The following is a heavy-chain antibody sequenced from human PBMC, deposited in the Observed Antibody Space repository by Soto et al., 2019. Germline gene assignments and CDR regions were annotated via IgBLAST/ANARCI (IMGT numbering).Heavy chain of an antibody. D-gene: IGHD5-12*01. CDR2: VWYDGGNK. J-gene: IGHJ6*02. V-gene: IGHV3-33*01. Sequence: QVQLVDSGGGVVQPGRSLRLSCAASGFTFSSYGMHWVRQAPGKGLEWGALVWYDGGNKYYADSVKGRFTISRDDSNKPLYLQRNRLGDEDTAVYYCVRANGYSVIDYVSYYGMDVWGQGTTVTVSS. CDR3: VRANGYSVIDYVSYYGMDV. CDR1: GFTFSSYG.